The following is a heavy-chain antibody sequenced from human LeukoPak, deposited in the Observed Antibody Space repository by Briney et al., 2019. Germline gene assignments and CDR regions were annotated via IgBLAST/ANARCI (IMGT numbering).Heavy chain of an antibody. CDR2: IIPILGIA. CDR3: ASDEVPAAYFDY. D-gene: IGHD2-2*01. CDR1: GGTFSSYA. Sequence: GASVKVSCKASGGTFSSYAISWVRQAPGQGLEWMGRIIPILGIANYAQKFQGRVTITADKSTSTAYMELSSLRSEDTAVYYCASDEVPAAYFDYWGQGTLVTVSS. V-gene: IGHV1-69*04. J-gene: IGHJ4*02.